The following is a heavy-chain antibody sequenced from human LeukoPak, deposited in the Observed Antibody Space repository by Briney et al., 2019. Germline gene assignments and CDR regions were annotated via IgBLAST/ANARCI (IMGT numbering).Heavy chain of an antibody. J-gene: IGHJ4*02. CDR2: IYYSGGT. CDR1: GGSISSYY. Sequence: SETLSLTCTVCGGSISSYYWSWIRQPPGKGLEWIGYIYYSGGTNYNPSLRSRVTISVDTSKNQFSLKLSSVTAADTAVYYCARVRATESAYYFDYWGQGTLVTVSS. CDR3: ARVRATESAYYFDY. V-gene: IGHV4-59*01. D-gene: IGHD5-24*01.